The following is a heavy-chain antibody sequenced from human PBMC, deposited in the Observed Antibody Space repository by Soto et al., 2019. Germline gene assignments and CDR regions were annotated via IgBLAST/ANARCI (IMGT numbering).Heavy chain of an antibody. Sequence: QVQLQESGPGLVKPSGTLSLTCAVSGVSIGSHDWWTWVRQPPGKGLEWIGESHQSGNTNYNSSLESQVTISLDKSKNHFSLPLSSVTVADTAVYYCATRDTGRVYWGQGTLVTVSS. CDR1: GVSIGSHDW. CDR2: SHQSGNT. CDR3: ATRDTGRVY. V-gene: IGHV4-4*02. J-gene: IGHJ4*02. D-gene: IGHD5-18*01.